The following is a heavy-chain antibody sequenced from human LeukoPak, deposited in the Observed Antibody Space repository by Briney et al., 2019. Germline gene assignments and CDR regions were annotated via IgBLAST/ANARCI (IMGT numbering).Heavy chain of an antibody. CDR1: GYTFTSYY. Sequence: ASVKVSCKASGYTFTSYYMHWVRQAPGQGLEWMGIINPSGGRTSYAQKFQGRVTMTRDTSTSTVYMQLSSLRSEDTAVYYCAREGDIAARLDYWGQGTLVTVSS. D-gene: IGHD6-6*01. V-gene: IGHV1-46*01. CDR3: AREGDIAARLDY. CDR2: INPSGGRT. J-gene: IGHJ4*02.